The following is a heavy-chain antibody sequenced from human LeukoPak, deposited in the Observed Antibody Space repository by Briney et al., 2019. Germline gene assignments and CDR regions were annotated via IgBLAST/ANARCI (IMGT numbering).Heavy chain of an antibody. CDR3: VRQGTNSGYYLLDY. J-gene: IGHJ4*02. V-gene: IGHV4-34*01. CDR1: GAYLSDYY. CDR2: VAHKGPTVYSPTLNR. Sequence: SETLSLTCAVYGAYLSDYYWSWIRQSPGKGLQWIGEVAHKGPTVYSPTLNRKYNPSLESRVTISVDPSKNQFSLKLTSVTVADTATYYCVRQGTNSGYYLLDYWGPGHLVTVSS. D-gene: IGHD3-3*01.